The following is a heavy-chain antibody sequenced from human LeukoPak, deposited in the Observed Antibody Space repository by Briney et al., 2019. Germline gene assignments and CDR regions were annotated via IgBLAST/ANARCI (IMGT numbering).Heavy chain of an antibody. CDR1: GYSISSGYY. CDR2: IYHSGRT. CDR3: ARAEWLPNKMFDY. V-gene: IGHV4-38-2*01. D-gene: IGHD5-12*01. J-gene: IGHJ4*02. Sequence: SETLSLTCAVSGYSISSGYYWGWIRQPPGKGLEWIGSIYHSGRTYYNPSIKSRVTISVDTSKNQFSPKLSSVTAADTAVYYCARAEWLPNKMFDYWGQGTLVTVSS.